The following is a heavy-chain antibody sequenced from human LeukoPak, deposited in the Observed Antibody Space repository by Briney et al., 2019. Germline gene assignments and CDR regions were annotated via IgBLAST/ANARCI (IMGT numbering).Heavy chain of an antibody. D-gene: IGHD3-10*02. CDR3: AELGITMIGGV. Sequence: GGSLRLSCTASAFTFSSYWMHWVRQAPGKGLVWVSRINSDGSSTNYADSVKGRFTISRDNAKNSLYLQMNSLRAEDTALYYCAELGITMIGGVWGKGTTVTISS. CDR2: INSDGSST. J-gene: IGHJ6*04. CDR1: AFTFSSYW. V-gene: IGHV3-74*01.